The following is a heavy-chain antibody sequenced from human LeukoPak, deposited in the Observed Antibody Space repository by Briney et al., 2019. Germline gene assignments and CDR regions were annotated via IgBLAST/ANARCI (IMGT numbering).Heavy chain of an antibody. Sequence: GGSLRLSCVASGFTFSHYWMSWVRQAPEKGLEWVARINQDGTEKYSVDSVKGRFTISRDNAKNSLYLQINNVKAEDTAVYYCARTSVNSLWDDAFDIWGQGTMVTVSS. V-gene: IGHV3-7*05. CDR1: GFTFSHYW. CDR3: ARTSVNSLWDDAFDI. D-gene: IGHD4-17*01. J-gene: IGHJ3*02. CDR2: INQDGTEK.